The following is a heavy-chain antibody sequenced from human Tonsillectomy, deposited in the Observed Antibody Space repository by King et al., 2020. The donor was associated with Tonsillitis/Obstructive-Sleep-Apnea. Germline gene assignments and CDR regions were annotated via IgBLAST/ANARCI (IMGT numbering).Heavy chain of an antibody. CDR2: IDSGDST. CDR1: GFIVSTNY. J-gene: IGHJ6*03. CDR3: AREGDGYYSYYMDV. V-gene: IGHV3-66*01. Sequence: VQLVESGGGLVQPGGSLRLSCAASGFIVSTNYMTWVRQAPGKGLEWVSVIDSGDSTKYADSVKGRFTISRDNSKNTLYLQMNSLRAEDTAVYYCAREGDGYYSYYMDVWGEGTTVTVSS. D-gene: IGHD3-16*01.